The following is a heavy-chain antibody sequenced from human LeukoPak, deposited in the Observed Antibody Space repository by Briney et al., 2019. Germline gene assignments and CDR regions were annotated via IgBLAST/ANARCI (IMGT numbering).Heavy chain of an antibody. CDR2: IYYSGST. Sequence: SETLSLICTVSGGSISSYYWSWIRQPPGKGLEWIGYIYYSGSTNYNPSLKSRVTISVDTSKNQFSLKLSSVTAADTAVYYCARNYGGPYYFDYWGQGTLVTVSS. D-gene: IGHD4-23*01. CDR3: ARNYGGPYYFDY. CDR1: GGSISSYY. J-gene: IGHJ4*02. V-gene: IGHV4-59*01.